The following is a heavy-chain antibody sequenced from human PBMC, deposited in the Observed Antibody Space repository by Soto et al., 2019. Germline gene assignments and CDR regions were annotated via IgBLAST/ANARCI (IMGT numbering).Heavy chain of an antibody. CDR3: ARVGVRTMVRGVRWFDP. V-gene: IGHV1-18*01. J-gene: IGHJ5*02. D-gene: IGHD3-10*01. CDR2: ISAYNGNT. CDR1: GYTFTSYG. Sequence: QVQLVQSGAEVKKPGASVKVSCKASGYTFTSYGISWVRQAPGQGLEWMGWISAYNGNTNYAQKLQGRVTMTTDTPTSTADMELRSLRSDDTAVYYCARVGVRTMVRGVRWFDPWGQGTLVTVSS.